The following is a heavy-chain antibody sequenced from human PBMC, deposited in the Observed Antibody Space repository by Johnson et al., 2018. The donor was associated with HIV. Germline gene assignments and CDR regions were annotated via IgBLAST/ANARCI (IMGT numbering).Heavy chain of an antibody. J-gene: IGHJ3*02. Sequence: VQLVESGGGLVQPGGSLRLSCAASGFTFSSYDMHWVRQTTGKGLEWVSAIGTAGDAYYPGSVKGRFTISSDNSKNTLYLQMNSLRAEDTAVYYCAKGERGYSSSSDAFDIWGQGTMVTVSS. D-gene: IGHD6-6*01. CDR2: IGTAGDA. CDR3: AKGERGYSSSSDAFDI. V-gene: IGHV3-13*01. CDR1: GFTFSSYD.